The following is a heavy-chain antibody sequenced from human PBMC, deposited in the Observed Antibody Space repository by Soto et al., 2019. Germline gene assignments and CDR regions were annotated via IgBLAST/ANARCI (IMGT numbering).Heavy chain of an antibody. V-gene: IGHV1-18*01. D-gene: IGHD6-19*01. CDR2: ISGYNGNT. J-gene: IGHJ6*02. CDR3: SSCIMVGGWFDPNYYHGMDV. Sequence: QVQLVQSGAEVKKPGASVTVSCKTSGYTFSNYGINWVRQAPGQGLEWMGWISGYNGNTNYAQTVQGRVTMTTDTSTGTVYMELRSLKSDDTAIYYCSSCIMVGGWFDPNYYHGMDVWGQGTTVTVSS. CDR1: GYTFSNYG.